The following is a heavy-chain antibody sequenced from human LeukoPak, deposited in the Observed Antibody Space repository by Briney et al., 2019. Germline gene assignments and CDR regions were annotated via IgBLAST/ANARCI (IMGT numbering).Heavy chain of an antibody. D-gene: IGHD2-2*01. CDR2: ISAYNGNT. CDR1: GYTFTSYG. V-gene: IGHV1-18*01. Sequence: GASVKVSCKASGYTFTSYGISWVRQAPGQGLEWMGWISAYNGNTNYAQKRQGRVTMTTDTSTSTAYMELRSLRSDDTAVYYCARDGYCSSTSCYSPHNWFDPWGQGTLVTVSS. CDR3: ARDGYCSSTSCYSPHNWFDP. J-gene: IGHJ5*02.